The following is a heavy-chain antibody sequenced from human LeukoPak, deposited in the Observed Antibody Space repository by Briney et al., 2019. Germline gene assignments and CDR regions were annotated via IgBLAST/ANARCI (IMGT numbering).Heavy chain of an antibody. CDR3: TRDLYDFWSGYLLDY. J-gene: IGHJ4*02. V-gene: IGHV3-49*04. CDR1: GFTFGDYA. Sequence: GGSLRLSCTASGFTFGDYAMSWVRQAPGKGLEWVGFIRSKAYGGTTEYAASVKGGFTISRDDSKSIAYLQMNSLKTEDTAVYYCTRDLYDFWSGYLLDYWGQGTLVTVSS. CDR2: IRSKAYGGTT. D-gene: IGHD3-3*01.